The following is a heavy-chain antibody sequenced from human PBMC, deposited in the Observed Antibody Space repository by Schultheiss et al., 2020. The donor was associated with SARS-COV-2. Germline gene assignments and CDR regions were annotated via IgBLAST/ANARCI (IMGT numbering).Heavy chain of an antibody. J-gene: IGHJ4*02. CDR3: ARGGGYYCSGGSCQPN. D-gene: IGHD2-15*01. V-gene: IGHV1-69*13. Sequence: SVKVSCKASGYIFNNYGITWVRQAPGQGLEWMGGIIPIFGSTNYAQKFQGRVTITADESTSTAYMELSSLRSEDTAVYYCARGGGYYCSGGSCQPNWGQGTLVTVSS. CDR1: GYIFNNYG. CDR2: IIPIFGST.